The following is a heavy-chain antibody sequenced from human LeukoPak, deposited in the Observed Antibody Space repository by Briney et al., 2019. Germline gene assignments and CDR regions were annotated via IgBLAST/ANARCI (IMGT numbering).Heavy chain of an antibody. CDR2: IHDST. J-gene: IGHJ4*02. Sequence: GGSLRLSCEASGVTFSSYVMSWVRQAPGRGPEWVSTIHDSTYYADSVQGRFTISRDNSKSTLYLQMSSLRAEDTAVYYCARYGTGTDYFGQGTLVIVSS. CDR3: ARYGTGTDY. CDR1: GVTFSSYV. V-gene: IGHV3-23*05. D-gene: IGHD2-8*02.